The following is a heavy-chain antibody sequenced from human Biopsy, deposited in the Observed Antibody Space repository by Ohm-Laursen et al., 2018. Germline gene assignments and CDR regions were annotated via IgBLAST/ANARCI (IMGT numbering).Heavy chain of an antibody. Sequence: SVKVSCKTSGDSFTSYAIGWVRQAPGQGLEWMGGIIPIPNVAIYAQKFQGRITITADESTSTAYMELSSLTSDDTAVYFCARGEGSSWFDPWGHGTLVTVSS. CDR1: GDSFTSYA. J-gene: IGHJ5*02. CDR2: IIPIPNVA. D-gene: IGHD1-26*01. V-gene: IGHV1-69*10. CDR3: ARGEGSSWFDP.